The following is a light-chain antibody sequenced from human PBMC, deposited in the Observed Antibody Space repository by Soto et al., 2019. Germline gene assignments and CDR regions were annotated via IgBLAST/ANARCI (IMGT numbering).Light chain of an antibody. Sequence: IQLTQSPSSLSASVGDRVTISGRASQGIGTYLACYQQKPGKAPKLLIYAAFTLHSGVPARFSGSRSGTDFTLTISSLQPEDFATYYCQQVNSYPQTFGQGTRLEIK. CDR1: QGIGTY. CDR2: AAF. J-gene: IGKJ5*01. V-gene: IGKV1-9*01. CDR3: QQVNSYPQT.